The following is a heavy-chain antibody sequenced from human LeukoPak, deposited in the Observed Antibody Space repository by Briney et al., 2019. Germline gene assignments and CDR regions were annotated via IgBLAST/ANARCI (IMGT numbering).Heavy chain of an antibody. CDR3: ARLSLDYDFWSGYHHLDY. CDR2: IYPGDSDT. J-gene: IGHJ4*02. V-gene: IGHV5-51*01. CDR1: GYSFTSYW. Sequence: GESLKISCKGSGYSFTSYWIGWVRQMPGKGLEWMGIIYPGDSDTRYSPSFQGQVTISADKSISTAYLQWSSLKASDTAMYYCARLSLDYDFWSGYHHLDYWGQGTLVTVSS. D-gene: IGHD3-3*01.